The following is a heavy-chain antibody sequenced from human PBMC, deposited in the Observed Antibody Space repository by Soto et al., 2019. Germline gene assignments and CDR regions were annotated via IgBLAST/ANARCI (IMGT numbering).Heavy chain of an antibody. CDR1: GFPIGQYG. Sequence: QVPLVQSGTEVQKTGASGKVSCQASGFPIGQYGIRRVRQAPWPGLEWVGWISVYHGNTVHAPKVRGRVNMTTHTATSTAYMQLGSLKSDDTAIYYCAKDCSGASCGFDIWGQVTLVTVSS. V-gene: IGHV1-18*01. CDR3: AKDCSGASCGFDI. CDR2: ISVYHGNT. D-gene: IGHD2-15*01. J-gene: IGHJ4*02.